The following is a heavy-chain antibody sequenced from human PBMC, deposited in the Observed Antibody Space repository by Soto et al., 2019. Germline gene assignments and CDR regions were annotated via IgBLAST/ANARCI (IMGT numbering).Heavy chain of an antibody. CDR2: ISGSGGST. V-gene: IGHV3-23*01. Sequence: HPGGSLRLSCAASGFTFSSYAMSWVRQAPGKGLEWVSAISGSGGSTYYADSVKGRFTISRDNSKNTLYLQMNSLRAEDTAVYYCASDIVVVPAATHFDYWGQGTLVTVSS. CDR1: GFTFSSYA. J-gene: IGHJ4*02. D-gene: IGHD2-2*01. CDR3: ASDIVVVPAATHFDY.